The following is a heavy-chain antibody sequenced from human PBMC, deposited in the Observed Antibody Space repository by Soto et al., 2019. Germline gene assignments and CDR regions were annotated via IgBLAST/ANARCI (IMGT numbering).Heavy chain of an antibody. CDR1: GGSFSGYY. D-gene: IGHD3-3*01. CDR2: INHSGST. J-gene: IGHJ3*02. V-gene: IGHV4-34*01. Sequence: QVQLQQWGAGLLKPSETLSLTCAVYGGSFSGYYWSWIRQPPGKGLEWIGEINHSGSTNYNPSLKRRVTISVDTSKHQFSLKLSSVTAADTAVYYCARAPIRISITIFGVVIIGDAFDIWGQGTMVTVSS. CDR3: ARAPIRISITIFGVVIIGDAFDI.